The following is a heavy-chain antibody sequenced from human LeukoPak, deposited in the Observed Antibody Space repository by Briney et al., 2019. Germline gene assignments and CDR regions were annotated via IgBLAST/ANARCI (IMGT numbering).Heavy chain of an antibody. CDR1: GGSISSYY. V-gene: IGHV4-59*08. CDR2: IYYSGST. D-gene: IGHD5-24*01. Sequence: SETLSLTCTVSGGSISSYYWSWIRQPPGKGLEGMGYIYYSGSTNYNPSLKSRVTISVDTSKNQLSLKLRSVTAADTAVYYCARGGRDGYTLYPLDYWGQGTLVTVSS. J-gene: IGHJ4*02. CDR3: ARGGRDGYTLYPLDY.